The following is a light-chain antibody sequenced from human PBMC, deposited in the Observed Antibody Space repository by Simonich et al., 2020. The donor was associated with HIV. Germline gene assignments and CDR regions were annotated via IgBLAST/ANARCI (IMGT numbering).Light chain of an antibody. J-gene: IGLJ3*02. CDR2: KDS. V-gene: IGLV3-25*03. CDR1: ALPKQY. CDR3: QSADSSGTWV. Sequence: SYELTQAPSVSVSPGQTARITCSGDALPKQYAYWYQQKPGQAPGLVIYKDSGRPPGIPERFSGSSSVTTVTFTISGVQAEDEADYYCQSADSSGTWVFGGGTKLTVL.